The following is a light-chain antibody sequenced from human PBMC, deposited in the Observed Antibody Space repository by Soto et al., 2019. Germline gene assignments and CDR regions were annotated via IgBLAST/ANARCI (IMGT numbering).Light chain of an antibody. V-gene: IGKV1-39*01. J-gene: IGKJ1*01. CDR3: QQTYSTPWT. CDR1: QSIGTD. Sequence: DIQMTQSPSSLSASMGDRVSITCRASQSIGTDLNWYQQNPGKAPKLLIYGASTLQGGVPSRFSGSVSWTEFTLTISSLQPGDLATYFCQQTYSTPWTFGQGTKVDI. CDR2: GAS.